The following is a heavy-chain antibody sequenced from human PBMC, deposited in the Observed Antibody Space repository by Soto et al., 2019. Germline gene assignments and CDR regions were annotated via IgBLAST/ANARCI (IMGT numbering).Heavy chain of an antibody. CDR2: IYYSGST. D-gene: IGHD3-9*01. Sequence: PPETLSLTCTVSGGSISSYYWSWIRQPPGKGLEWIGYIYYSGSTNYNPSLKSRVTISVDTSKNQFSLKLSSVTAADTAVYYCAREDYDILTGHYGMDVWGQGTTVTVSS. CDR1: GGSISSYY. V-gene: IGHV4-59*01. J-gene: IGHJ6*02. CDR3: AREDYDILTGHYGMDV.